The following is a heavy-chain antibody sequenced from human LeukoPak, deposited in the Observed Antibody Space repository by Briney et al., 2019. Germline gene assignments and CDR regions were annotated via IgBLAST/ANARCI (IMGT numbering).Heavy chain of an antibody. CDR1: GFTFSNAW. Sequence: PGGSLRLSCAASGFTFSNAWMSWVRQAPGKGLEMVGRIKSKTDGGTTDYAAPVEGRFTISRDDSKNTLYLQMNSLKTEDTAVYYCTTGIKYYYDSSGYSGYYFDYWGQGTLVTVSS. CDR2: IKSKTDGGTT. V-gene: IGHV3-15*01. D-gene: IGHD3-22*01. CDR3: TTGIKYYYDSSGYSGYYFDY. J-gene: IGHJ4*02.